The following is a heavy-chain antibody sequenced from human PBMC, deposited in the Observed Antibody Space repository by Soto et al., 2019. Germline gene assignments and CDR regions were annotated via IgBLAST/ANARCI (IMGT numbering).Heavy chain of an antibody. D-gene: IGHD3-3*01. V-gene: IGHV3-48*04. Sequence: GGSLRLSCAASGFTFSSYSMNWVRQAPGKGLEWVSYISSSGSTIYYADSVKGRFTISRDDAKNSLYLQMNSLRAEDTAVYYCARGGPPYDFWSGYYPNGFDYWGQGTLVTVSS. J-gene: IGHJ4*02. CDR2: ISSSGSTI. CDR1: GFTFSSYS. CDR3: ARGGPPYDFWSGYYPNGFDY.